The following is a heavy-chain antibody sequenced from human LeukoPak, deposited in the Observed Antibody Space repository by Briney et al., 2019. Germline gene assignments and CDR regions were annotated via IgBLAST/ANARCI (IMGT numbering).Heavy chain of an antibody. CDR1: GGSISSSNW. V-gene: IGHV4-4*02. J-gene: IGHJ3*02. CDR3: ASSPAGDYYGSGKGAFDI. D-gene: IGHD3-10*01. CDR2: IYHSGST. Sequence: PSGTLSLTCAVSGGSISSSNWWSWARQPPGKGLEWIGEIYHSGSTNYNPSLKSRVTISVDKSKNQFSLKLSSVTAADTAVYYCASSPAGDYYGSGKGAFDIWGQGTMVTVSS.